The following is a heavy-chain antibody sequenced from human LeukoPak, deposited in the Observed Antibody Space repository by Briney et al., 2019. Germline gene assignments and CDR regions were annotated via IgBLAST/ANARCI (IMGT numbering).Heavy chain of an antibody. CDR2: INHSGST. J-gene: IGHJ1*01. D-gene: IGHD3-10*01. Sequence: SETLSLTCAVYGGSFSGYYWSWIRQPPGKGLEWIGEINHSGSTNYNPSLKSRVTISVDTSKNQFSLNLSSVTAADTAVYYCARHATGPVRTGEPFQHWGQGTLVTVSS. CDR1: GGSFSGYY. CDR3: ARHATGPVRTGEPFQH. V-gene: IGHV4-34*01.